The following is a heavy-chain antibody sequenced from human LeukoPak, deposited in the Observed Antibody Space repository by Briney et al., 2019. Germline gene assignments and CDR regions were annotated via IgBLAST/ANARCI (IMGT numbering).Heavy chain of an antibody. CDR1: GYTFTGCY. CDR3: AREHSSSSGTVFDY. D-gene: IGHD6-6*01. V-gene: IGHV1-2*02. Sequence: ASVKVSCKASGYTFTGCYIHWVRQAPGQGLEWMGWINPNSGGTNYAQNFQGRVIITRDTSFSTADMELSRLRSDDTAMYYCAREHSSSSGTVFDYWGQGTLVTVSS. J-gene: IGHJ4*02. CDR2: INPNSGGT.